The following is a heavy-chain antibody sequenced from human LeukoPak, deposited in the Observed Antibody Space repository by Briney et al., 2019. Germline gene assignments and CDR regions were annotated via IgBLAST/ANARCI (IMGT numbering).Heavy chain of an antibody. D-gene: IGHD2-2*01. CDR2: ISGSGGST. V-gene: IGHV3-23*01. J-gene: IGHJ6*03. Sequence: GGSLRLSCAASGFTFSSYAMSWVRQAPGKGLEWVSAISGSGGSTYYADSVKGRFTISRDNSKNTLYLQMNSLRAEDTAVYYCAKGLSMYSSTSCRHYYYYYYMDVWGKGTTVTVSS. CDR1: GFTFSSYA. CDR3: AKGLSMYSSTSCRHYYYYYYMDV.